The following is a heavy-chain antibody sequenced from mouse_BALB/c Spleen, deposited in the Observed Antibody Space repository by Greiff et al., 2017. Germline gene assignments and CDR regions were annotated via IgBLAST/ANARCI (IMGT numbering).Heavy chain of an antibody. CDR3: ARTRDYGDYFDD. CDR2: ISYDGSN. CDR1: GYSITSGYY. D-gene: IGHD2-4*01. V-gene: IGHV3-6*02. Sequence: DVQLQESGPGLVKPSQSLSLTCSVTGYSITSGYYWNWIRQFPGNKLEWMGYISYDGSNNYNPSLKNRISITRDTSKNQFFLKLNSVTTEDTATYYCARTRDYGDYFDDWGQGTTLTVAS. J-gene: IGHJ2*01.